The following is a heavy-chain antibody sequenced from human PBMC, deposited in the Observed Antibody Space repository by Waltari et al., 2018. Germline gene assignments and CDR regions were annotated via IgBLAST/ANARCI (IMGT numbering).Heavy chain of an antibody. V-gene: IGHV4-34*01. CDR2: INHSGST. D-gene: IGHD2-2*01. CDR3: ARGRDCSSTSCSPGAYYYYMDV. J-gene: IGHJ6*03. Sequence: QVQLQQWGAGLLKPSATLSLTCAVYGGSFSGYYWRWIRQPPGKGLEGIGEINHSGSTNYNPSLKSRVTISVDTSKNQFSLKLSSVTAADTAVYYCARGRDCSSTSCSPGAYYYYMDVWGKGTTVTVSS. CDR1: GGSFSGYY.